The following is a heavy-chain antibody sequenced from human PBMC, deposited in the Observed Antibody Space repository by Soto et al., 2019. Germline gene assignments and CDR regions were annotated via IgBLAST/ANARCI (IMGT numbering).Heavy chain of an antibody. CDR2: MYITGTT. CDR1: GDSISSYF. V-gene: IGHV4-4*07. CDR3: ARGGEYGSGWYSFDP. Sequence: SETLSLTCTVSGDSISSYFWSWIRQPAGKGLEWIGRMYITGTTSYNPSFKRRVTMSIDTSKNQFSLKMTSVTAADTAVYYCARGGEYGSGWYSFDPWGQGTRVTVSS. D-gene: IGHD6-13*01. J-gene: IGHJ5*02.